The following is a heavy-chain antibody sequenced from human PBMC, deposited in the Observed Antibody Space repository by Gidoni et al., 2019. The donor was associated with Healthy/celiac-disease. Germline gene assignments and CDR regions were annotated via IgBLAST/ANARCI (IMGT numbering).Heavy chain of an antibody. CDR1: GFTFSSYG. V-gene: IGHV3-33*01. CDR2: IWYDGSNK. Sequence: QVQLVESGGGVVQPGRSLRLSCAASGFTFSSYGMHWVRQAPGKGLEWVAVIWYDGSNKYYADSVKGRFTISRDNSKNTLYLQMNSLRAEDTAVYYCAREFGRQSMDVWGQGTTVTVSS. CDR3: AREFGRQSMDV. J-gene: IGHJ6*02. D-gene: IGHD3-10*01.